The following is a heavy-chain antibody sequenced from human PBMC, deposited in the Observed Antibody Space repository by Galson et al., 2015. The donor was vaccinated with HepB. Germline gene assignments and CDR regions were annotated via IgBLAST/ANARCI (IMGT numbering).Heavy chain of an antibody. J-gene: IGHJ4*02. CDR2: ISGSGITT. CDR3: ARGPFLLPTEYFDY. D-gene: IGHD2/OR15-2a*01. CDR1: GFTFSMYA. Sequence: SLRLSCAPSGFTFSMYAMSWVRLTPGKGLEWVSHISGSGITTYYADSVKGRFTTSRDNAKNTVYLQMTNLRVEDTAIYFCARGPFLLPTEYFDYWGQGTQVTVAS. V-gene: IGHV3-23*01.